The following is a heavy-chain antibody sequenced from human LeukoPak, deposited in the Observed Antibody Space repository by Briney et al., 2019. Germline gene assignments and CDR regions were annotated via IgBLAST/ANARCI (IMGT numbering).Heavy chain of an antibody. CDR3: ARHGSSIAARGAFDY. V-gene: IGHV4-39*01. CDR1: GGSISSSSYY. J-gene: IGHJ4*02. D-gene: IGHD6-6*01. CDR2: IYHSGST. Sequence: SETLSLTCTVSGGSISSSSYYWGWIRQPPGKGLEWIGSIYHSGSTYYNPSLKSRVTISVDTSKNQFSLKLSSVTAADTAVYYCARHGSSIAARGAFDYWGQGTLVTVSS.